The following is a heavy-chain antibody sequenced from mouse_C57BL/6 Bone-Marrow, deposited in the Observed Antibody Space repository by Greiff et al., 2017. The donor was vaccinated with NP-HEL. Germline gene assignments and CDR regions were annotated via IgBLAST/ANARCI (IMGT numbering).Heavy chain of an antibody. D-gene: IGHD2-4*01. CDR1: GYTFTSYW. J-gene: IGHJ3*01. V-gene: IGHV1-74*01. CDR3: GCYLYDYDSWFAY. CDR2: IHPSDSDT. Sequence: QVQLQQPGAELVKPGASVKVSCKASGYTFTSYWMHWVKQRPGQGLEWIGRIHPSDSDTNYNQKFKGKATLTVDKSSSTAYMQLSSLTSEDSAVYYCGCYLYDYDSWFAYWGQGTLVTVSA.